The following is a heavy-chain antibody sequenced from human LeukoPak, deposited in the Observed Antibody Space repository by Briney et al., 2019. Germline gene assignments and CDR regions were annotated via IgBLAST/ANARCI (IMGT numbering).Heavy chain of an antibody. Sequence: SETLSLTCAVYGGSFSGYYWSWIRQPPGKGLEWIGEINHSGSTNYNPSLKSRVTISVDTSKNQFSLKLSSVTAADTAVYYCARGGLGSWYYYYYGMDVWGQGTTVTVSS. V-gene: IGHV4-34*01. D-gene: IGHD6-13*01. J-gene: IGHJ6*02. CDR1: GGSFSGYY. CDR2: INHSGST. CDR3: ARGGLGSWYYYYYGMDV.